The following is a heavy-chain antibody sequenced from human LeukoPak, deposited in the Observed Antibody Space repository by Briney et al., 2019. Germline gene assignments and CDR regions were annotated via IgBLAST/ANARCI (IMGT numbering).Heavy chain of an antibody. V-gene: IGHV4-39*07. Sequence: SETLSLTCTVSGDSISSSSYYWVWLRQPPGKGLEWIATIHYTGSTYYNPSLKSRVTISVDTSKNQFSLKLSSVTAADTAVYYCARAISSGWYEGWGQGTLVTVSS. CDR1: GDSISSSSYY. CDR3: ARAISSGWYEG. J-gene: IGHJ4*02. D-gene: IGHD6-19*01. CDR2: IHYTGST.